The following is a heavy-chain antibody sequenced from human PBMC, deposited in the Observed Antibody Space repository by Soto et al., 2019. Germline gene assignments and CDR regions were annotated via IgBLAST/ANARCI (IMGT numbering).Heavy chain of an antibody. V-gene: IGHV3-23*01. CDR3: AKDLKAAPGSVMDV. D-gene: IGHD6-6*01. Sequence: LRLSCAASGFTFSSYAMSWVRQAPGKGLEWVSAISGSGGSTYYADSVKGRFTISRDNSKNTLYLQMNSLRAEDTAVYYCAKDLKAAPGSVMDVWGQGTTVTVSS. CDR1: GFTFSSYA. J-gene: IGHJ6*02. CDR2: ISGSGGST.